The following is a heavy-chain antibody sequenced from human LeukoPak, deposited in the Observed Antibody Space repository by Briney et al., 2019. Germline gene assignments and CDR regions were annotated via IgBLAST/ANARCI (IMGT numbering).Heavy chain of an antibody. Sequence: GGSLRLSCAASGFTFDDYAMYWVRQAPGKGLEWVSGISWNGGSVGYADSVKGRFTISRDNSKNTLYLQMNSLRAEDTAIYFCAKDREWALAAAGKIDYWGQGTLVTVSS. CDR1: GFTFDDYA. D-gene: IGHD6-25*01. CDR2: ISWNGGSV. CDR3: AKDREWALAAAGKIDY. J-gene: IGHJ4*02. V-gene: IGHV3-9*01.